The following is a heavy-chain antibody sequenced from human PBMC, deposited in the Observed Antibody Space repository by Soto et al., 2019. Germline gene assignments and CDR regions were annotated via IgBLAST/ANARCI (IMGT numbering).Heavy chain of an antibody. CDR2: INPNSGGT. CDR1: GYTFTGYY. V-gene: IGHV1-2*04. D-gene: IGHD4-17*01. CDR3: ARDHTVTTLVNGESYMDV. Sequence: ASVKVSCKASGYTFTGYYMHWVRQAPGQGLEWMGWINPNSGGTNYAQKFQGWVTMTRDTSISTAYMELSRLRSDDTAVYYCARDHTVTTLVNGESYMDVWGKGTTVTVSS. J-gene: IGHJ6*03.